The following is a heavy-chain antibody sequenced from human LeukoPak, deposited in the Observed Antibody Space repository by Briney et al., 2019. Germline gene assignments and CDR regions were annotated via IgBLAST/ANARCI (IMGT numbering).Heavy chain of an antibody. D-gene: IGHD3-16*02. J-gene: IGHJ4*02. CDR3: AKERAGYTNPYYFDY. CDR1: GFTSSTYA. Sequence: GRSLSLSCAASGFTSSTYAMSCVPQAPRKGLEGVSTISGSGANTDYAASVRGRFTISRDNSKNTLYLHMNSLRAEDTAVYYCAKERAGYTNPYYFDYLGQGTLFTVSS. V-gene: IGHV3-23*01. CDR2: ISGSGANT.